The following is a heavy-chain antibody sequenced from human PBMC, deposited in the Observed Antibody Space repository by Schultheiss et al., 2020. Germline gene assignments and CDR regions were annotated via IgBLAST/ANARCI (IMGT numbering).Heavy chain of an antibody. CDR1: GFTFSSYS. Sequence: GGSLRLSCAASGFTFSSYSMNWVRQAPGKGLEWVSSISGSSSYIYYADSLKGRFTISRDNSKNTLYLQMNSLRAEDTAVYYCAKTKRRVMVRINVDYWGQGTLVTVSS. CDR2: ISGSSSYI. CDR3: AKTKRRVMVRINVDY. V-gene: IGHV3-21*04. D-gene: IGHD3-10*01. J-gene: IGHJ4*02.